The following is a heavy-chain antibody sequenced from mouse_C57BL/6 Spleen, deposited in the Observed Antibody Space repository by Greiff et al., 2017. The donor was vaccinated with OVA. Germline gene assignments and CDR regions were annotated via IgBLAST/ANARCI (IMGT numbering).Heavy chain of an antibody. CDR2: IWWDDDK. CDR3: ARTYYDYDEAWFAY. CDR1: GFSLSTFGMG. Sequence: QVTLKESGPGILQPSQTLSLTCSFSGFSLSTFGMGVGWIRQPSGKGLEWLAHIWWDDDKYYNPALKSRLTISKDTSKNQVFLKIANVDTADTATYYCARTYYDYDEAWFAYWGQGTLVTVSA. J-gene: IGHJ3*01. V-gene: IGHV8-8*01. D-gene: IGHD2-4*01.